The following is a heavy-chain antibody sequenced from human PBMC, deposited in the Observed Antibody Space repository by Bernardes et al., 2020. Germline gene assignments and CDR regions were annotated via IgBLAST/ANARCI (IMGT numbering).Heavy chain of an antibody. V-gene: IGHV2-5*02. J-gene: IGHJ4*02. D-gene: IGHD6-13*01. CDR2: IYWDDDK. CDR1: GFSLSTSGVG. Sequence: SGPTLVKPTQTLTLTCTFSGFSLSTSGVGVGWIRQPPGKALEWLALIYWDDDKRYSPSLKSRLTITKDTSKNQVVLTMTNMDPVDTATYYCAIRGSSWYLGYYFDYWGQGTLVTVSS. CDR3: AIRGSSWYLGYYFDY.